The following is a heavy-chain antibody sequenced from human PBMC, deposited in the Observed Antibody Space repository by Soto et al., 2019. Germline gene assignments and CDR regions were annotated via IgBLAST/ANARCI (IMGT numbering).Heavy chain of an antibody. Sequence: PGGSLRLSCTASGFTFGDYAMSWFRQAPGKGLEWVGFIRSKAYGGTTEYAASVKGRFTISRDDSKSIAYLQMNSLKTEDTAVYXXTRVAAAXTFLDYWGQGALVTVSS. D-gene: IGHD6-13*01. CDR2: IRSKAYGGTT. J-gene: IGHJ4*02. CDR3: TRVAAAXTFLDY. V-gene: IGHV3-49*03. CDR1: GFTFGDYA.